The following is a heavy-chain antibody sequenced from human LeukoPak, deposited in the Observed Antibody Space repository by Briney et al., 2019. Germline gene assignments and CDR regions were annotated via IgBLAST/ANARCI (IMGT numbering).Heavy chain of an antibody. J-gene: IGHJ4*02. CDR3: AKDMYDSSGYSFDY. V-gene: IGHV3-9*01. CDR2: ISWNSGSI. Sequence: PGRSLRLSCAASGFTFDDYAMHWVRQAPGKGLEWVSGISWNSGSIGYADSVKGRFTISRDNAKNSLYLQMNSLRAEDTALYYCAKDMYDSSGYSFDYWGRGTLVTVSS. D-gene: IGHD3-22*01. CDR1: GFTFDDYA.